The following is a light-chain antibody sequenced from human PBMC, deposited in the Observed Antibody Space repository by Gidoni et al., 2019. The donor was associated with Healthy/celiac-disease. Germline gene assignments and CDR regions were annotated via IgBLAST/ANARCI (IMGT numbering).Light chain of an antibody. Sequence: EIVLTQSPGTLSLSPGERATLSCRASQSVSSSYLAWYQQKPGQAPRLLIYGASSRATGIPDRFSGSGSGTDFTLTISRLEPEDFAVYYCQQYGSSRTFXQXTKVEI. CDR3: QQYGSSRT. CDR2: GAS. J-gene: IGKJ1*01. CDR1: QSVSSSY. V-gene: IGKV3-20*01.